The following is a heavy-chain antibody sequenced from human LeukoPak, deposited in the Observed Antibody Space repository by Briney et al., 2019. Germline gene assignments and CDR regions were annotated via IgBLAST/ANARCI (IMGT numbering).Heavy chain of an antibody. J-gene: IGHJ3*02. D-gene: IGHD6-19*01. V-gene: IGHV4-28*01. CDR3: ARSRPKVIAVADNALDI. Sequence: PSDTLSLTCAVSGYSISSSNWWGWIRQPPGKGLEWIGYIYYSGSTYYNPSLKSRVTMSVDTSKNQFSLKLSSVTAVDTAVHYCARSRPKVIAVADNALDIWGQGTMVTVSS. CDR1: GYSISSSNW. CDR2: IYYSGST.